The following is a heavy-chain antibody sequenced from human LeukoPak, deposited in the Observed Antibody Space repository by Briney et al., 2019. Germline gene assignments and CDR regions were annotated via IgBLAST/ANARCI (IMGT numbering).Heavy chain of an antibody. Sequence: SETLSLTCTVSGGSISSGGYYWSWIRQPPGKGLEWLGYIYHSGSTYYNPSLKSRVTISVDRTKNQFSLKLSSVTAADTAVYYCARADYDSSGYQDYWGQGTLVTVSS. J-gene: IGHJ4*02. CDR3: ARADYDSSGYQDY. CDR1: GGSISSGGYY. V-gene: IGHV4-30-2*01. CDR2: IYHSGST. D-gene: IGHD3-22*01.